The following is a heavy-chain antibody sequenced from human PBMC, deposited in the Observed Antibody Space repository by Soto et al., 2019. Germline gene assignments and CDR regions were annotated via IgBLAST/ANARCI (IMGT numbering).Heavy chain of an antibody. CDR1: GASISRGAYY. CDR3: ARGVLANWGPENWFDP. J-gene: IGHJ5*02. CDR2: IYYSGSA. V-gene: IGHV4-31*03. D-gene: IGHD7-27*01. Sequence: SETLSLTCSVSGASISRGAYYWSWIRQHPGKGLEWIGNIYYSGSAYYNPSLKSRVTISVDTSQNQFSLKLSSVTAADTAVYYCARGVLANWGPENWFDPWGQGTLVTVSS.